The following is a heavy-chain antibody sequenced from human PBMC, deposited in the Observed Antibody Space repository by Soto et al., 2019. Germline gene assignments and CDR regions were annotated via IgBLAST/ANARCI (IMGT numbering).Heavy chain of an antibody. J-gene: IGHJ4*02. V-gene: IGHV1-18*01. Sequence: ASVKVSCKASGYTFTNFGISWVRQAPGQGLEWMGWISGYNGNTKYAEKFQGRVTMTTDTSTSTAHMELRSLRSDDTAVYYCARAWVVVTAPDYWGQGTLVTVSS. CDR1: GYTFTNFG. CDR2: ISGYNGNT. D-gene: IGHD2-21*02. CDR3: ARAWVVVTAPDY.